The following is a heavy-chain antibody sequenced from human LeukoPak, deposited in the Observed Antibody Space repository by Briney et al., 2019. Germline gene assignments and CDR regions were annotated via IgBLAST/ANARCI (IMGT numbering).Heavy chain of an antibody. V-gene: IGHV4-4*02. CDR1: GGSISSGNW. J-gene: IGHJ4*02. CDR3: AREVGGDFDALDY. CDR2: IFHSGST. Sequence: PSGTLSLTCAVSGGSISSGNWWSWVRQPPGKGLQWIGEIFHSGSTNYSPSLKSRATISVDNSENQLPLTLTSVTAADTAVYYCAREVGGDFDALDYWGQGTLVTVSS. D-gene: IGHD4-17*01.